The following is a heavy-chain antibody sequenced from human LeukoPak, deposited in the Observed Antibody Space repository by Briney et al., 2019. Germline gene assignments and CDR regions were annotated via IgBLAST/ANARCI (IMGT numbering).Heavy chain of an antibody. Sequence: QAGGSLRLSCAASGFSFHDHGMDWVRQAPGKGLEWVAVIAADGGVKQYADSVKGRFTISRDNSKNTLYLQMNSLRAEDTAVYYCAKEMTWELLLPCDYWGQGTLVTVSS. CDR2: IAADGGVK. J-gene: IGHJ4*02. D-gene: IGHD1-26*01. CDR3: AKEMTWELLLPCDY. CDR1: GFSFHDHG. V-gene: IGHV3-30*18.